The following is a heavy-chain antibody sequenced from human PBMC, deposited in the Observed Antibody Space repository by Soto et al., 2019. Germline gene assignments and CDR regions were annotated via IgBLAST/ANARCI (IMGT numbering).Heavy chain of an antibody. CDR1: GYSFTSYW. Sequence: PGESLKISCKGSGYSFTSYWIGWVRQMPGKGLEWMGIIYPGGSDARYSPSFQGQVTISADKSISTTYLHWSSLKASDTAMYYCARHVAGARDHYYYGMDVWGQGTTVT. CDR3: ARHVAGARDHYYYGMDV. V-gene: IGHV5-51*01. J-gene: IGHJ6*02. D-gene: IGHD1-26*01. CDR2: IYPGGSDA.